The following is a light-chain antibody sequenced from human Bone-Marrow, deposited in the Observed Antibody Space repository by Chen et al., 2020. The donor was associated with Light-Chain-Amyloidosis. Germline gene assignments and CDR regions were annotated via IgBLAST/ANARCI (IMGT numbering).Light chain of an antibody. CDR3: GTWDNRLRV. V-gene: IGLV1-51*01. CDR2: DNN. Sequence: QSVLTQPPSVSAAPGQKVTISCHGSSSNIGNRFVSWYQHLPGTAPKLLIYDNNKRPSAIPDRFAGSKSGTAATLDITGLQTGDEAGYYCGTWDNRLRVFGGGTKLTVL. J-gene: IGLJ3*02. CDR1: SSNIGNRF.